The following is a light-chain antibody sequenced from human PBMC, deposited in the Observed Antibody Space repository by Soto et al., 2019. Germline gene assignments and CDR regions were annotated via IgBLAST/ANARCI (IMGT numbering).Light chain of an antibody. CDR1: SSDDGRYNL. CDR3: CSYAGSLYV. CDR2: EGS. Sequence: QSALTQPASVSGSPGQSITISCTGTSSDDGRYNLVSWYQQHPGKAPKLMIYEGSTRPSGVSNRFSGSKSGNTASLTISGLQAEDEADYYCCSYAGSLYVFGTGTKLTVL. V-gene: IGLV2-23*01. J-gene: IGLJ1*01.